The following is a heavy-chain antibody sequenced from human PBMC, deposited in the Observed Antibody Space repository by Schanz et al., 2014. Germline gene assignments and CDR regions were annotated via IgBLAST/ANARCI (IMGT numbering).Heavy chain of an antibody. Sequence: QVQLVQSGAEVKKPGASVKVSCKTSGYTFTDYPINWVRQAPGHRPEWMGRINTGNGYTHYSETFQDRVTISADTSASTAYMEVRSLTSDDTAVYYCARVQDDILTGSEYYYGMDVWGQGTTVTVSS. CDR3: ARVQDDILTGSEYYYGMDV. D-gene: IGHD3-9*01. J-gene: IGHJ6*02. V-gene: IGHV1-3*04. CDR2: INTGNGYT. CDR1: GYTFTDYP.